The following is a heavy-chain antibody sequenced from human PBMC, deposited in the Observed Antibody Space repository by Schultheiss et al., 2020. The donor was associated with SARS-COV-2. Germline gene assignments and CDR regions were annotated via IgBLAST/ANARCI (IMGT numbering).Heavy chain of an antibody. D-gene: IGHD2-15*01. CDR3: ARVAPKVAIDY. V-gene: IGHV4-59*06. CDR1: GGSISSYY. J-gene: IGHJ4*02. CDR2: IYYSGST. Sequence: SETLSLTCTVSGGSISSYYWSWIRQPAGKGLEWIGSIYYSGSTYYNPSLKSRVTISVDTSKNQFSLKLSSVTAADTAVYYCARVAPKVAIDYWGQGTLVTVSS.